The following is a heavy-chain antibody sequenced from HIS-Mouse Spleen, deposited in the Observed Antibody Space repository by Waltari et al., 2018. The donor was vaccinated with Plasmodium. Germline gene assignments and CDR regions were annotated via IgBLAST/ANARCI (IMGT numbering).Heavy chain of an antibody. CDR3: ATEVLLPHDLTGDRTRWYFDL. CDR2: LDPEDGET. Sequence: QVQLVQSGAEVKKPGASVKVSCKVSGYTLTELSMHWVRQATGKGLEWMGGLDPEDGETNYEQKFQGRVTMTEDTSTKTAYMELSSVRSEDTAVYYCATEVLLPHDLTGDRTRWYFDLWGRGTLVTVSS. D-gene: IGHD7-27*01. CDR1: GYTLTELS. J-gene: IGHJ2*01. V-gene: IGHV1-24*01.